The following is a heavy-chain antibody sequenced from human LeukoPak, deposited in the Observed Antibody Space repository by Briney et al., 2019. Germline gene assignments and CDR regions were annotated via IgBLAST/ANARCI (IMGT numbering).Heavy chain of an antibody. J-gene: IGHJ4*02. CDR3: ARGTTIYDY. V-gene: IGHV3-7*01. D-gene: IGHD1-7*01. CDR1: GFTFSSYR. Sequence: GGSLRLSCAASGFTFSSYRMSWVRQAPGKGLEWVANIKQDGSEKYYVDSVKGRFTISRDNAKNSLYLQMNSLRAEDTAVYYCARGTTIYDYWGQGTLVTVSS. CDR2: IKQDGSEK.